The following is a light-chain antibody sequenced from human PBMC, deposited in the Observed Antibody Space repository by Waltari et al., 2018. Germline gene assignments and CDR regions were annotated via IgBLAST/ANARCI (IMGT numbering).Light chain of an antibody. CDR2: EVM. J-gene: IGLJ3*02. V-gene: IGLV2-23*02. CDR3: CSYVQKDIWL. Sequence: QSALTQPASVSGAPGQSITISCSAVTGIGGNSDFVSWYQHHPGKVPKLLIYEVMKRPPVCSDRFPCCKSCITAALSIAGFQADDEADYYCCSYVQKDIWLFGRGTKVTVL. CDR1: TGIGGNSDF.